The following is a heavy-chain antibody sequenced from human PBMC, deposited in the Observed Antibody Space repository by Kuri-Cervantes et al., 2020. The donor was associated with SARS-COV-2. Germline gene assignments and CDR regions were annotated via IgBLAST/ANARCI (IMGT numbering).Heavy chain of an antibody. CDR2: IIPTLGIA. CDR1: GGTFSSYA. CDR3: ARGLELRSGYFDY. D-gene: IGHD1-7*01. V-gene: IGHV1-69*04. J-gene: IGHJ4*02. Sequence: SVKVSCKASGGTFSSYAISWVRQAPGQGLKWMGRIIPTLGIANYAQKFQGRVTITADKSTSTAYMELSSLRSEDTAVYYCARGLELRSGYFDYWGQGTLVTVSS.